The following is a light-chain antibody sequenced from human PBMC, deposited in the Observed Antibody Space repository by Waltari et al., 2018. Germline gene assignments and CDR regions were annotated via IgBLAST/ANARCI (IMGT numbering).Light chain of an antibody. CDR1: SSDVGFYNY. CDR3: NSYAGSSSWV. J-gene: IGLJ3*02. V-gene: IGLV2-14*01. Sequence: QSALTQPASVSGSPGQSITISCTGTSSDVGFYNYVSWYQQPPGKAPKLMIYDVSERPSGVSNRFSGSKSRNTASLTISGLQAEDEAYYSCNSYAGSSSWVFGGGTKLTVL. CDR2: DVS.